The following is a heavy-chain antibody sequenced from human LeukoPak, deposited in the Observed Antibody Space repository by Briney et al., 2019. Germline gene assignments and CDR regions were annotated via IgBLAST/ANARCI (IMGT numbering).Heavy chain of an antibody. CDR2: ISAYNGNT. J-gene: IGHJ6*02. D-gene: IGHD6-6*01. V-gene: IGHV1-18*01. CDR1: GYTFTSYG. Sequence: ASVKVSCKASGYTFTSYGISWVRQAPGQGVEWMGWISAYNGNTNYAQKLQGRVTMTTDTPTSKAYMELRSLRSDDTAVYYCARSGQLVYYYYGMDVWGQGTTVTDSS. CDR3: ARSGQLVYYYYGMDV.